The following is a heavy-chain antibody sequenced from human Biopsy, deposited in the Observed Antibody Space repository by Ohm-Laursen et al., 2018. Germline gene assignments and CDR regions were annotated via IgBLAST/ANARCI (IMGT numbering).Heavy chain of an antibody. CDR3: ARARIKTSGVLIPETYYFDS. Sequence: GTLSLTCAVYGESFSGYYWTWIRQPPGKGLEWIGEINHSGSTDYNPSLKSRVTISVDTSKNQFSLRMSSLTAAGTAVYYCARARIKTSGVLIPETYYFDSWGQGTLVTVSS. V-gene: IGHV4-34*01. J-gene: IGHJ4*02. CDR2: INHSGST. CDR1: GESFSGYY. D-gene: IGHD3-3*01.